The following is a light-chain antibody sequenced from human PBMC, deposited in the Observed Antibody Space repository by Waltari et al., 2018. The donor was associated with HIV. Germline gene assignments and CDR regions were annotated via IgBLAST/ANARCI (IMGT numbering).Light chain of an antibody. CDR2: DVS. CDR3: SSYTTFNTVI. Sequence: QSALTQPASVSGSPGQSITIPCAGTGPDIGSYNSVPWYQKLPNSVPKLIIYDVSSRPSGISDRFSASKSGNAASLTISGLQAEDEGDYYCSSYTTFNTVIFGGGTKLTVL. V-gene: IGLV2-14*03. J-gene: IGLJ2*01. CDR1: GPDIGSYNS.